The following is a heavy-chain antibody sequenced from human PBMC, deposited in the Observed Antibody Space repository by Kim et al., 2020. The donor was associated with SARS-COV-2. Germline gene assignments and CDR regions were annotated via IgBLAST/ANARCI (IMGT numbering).Heavy chain of an antibody. CDR2: TYYRSKWYN. CDR3: ARGNVDTAMETQYGMDV. Sequence: SQTLSLTCAISGDRVSSNSAAWNWIRQSPSRGLEWLGRTYYRSKWYNDYAVSVKSRITINPDTSKNQFSLQLNSVTPEDTAVYYCARGNVDTAMETQYGMDVWGQGTTVTVSS. D-gene: IGHD5-18*01. V-gene: IGHV6-1*01. J-gene: IGHJ6*02. CDR1: GDRVSSNSAA.